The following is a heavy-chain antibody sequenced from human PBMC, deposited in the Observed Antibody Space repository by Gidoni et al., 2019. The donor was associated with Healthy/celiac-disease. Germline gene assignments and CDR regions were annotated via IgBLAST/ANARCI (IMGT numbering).Heavy chain of an antibody. Sequence: QVQLQQWGAGLLKPSETLSLTCAVYGGSFSGYYWSWIRQPPGKGLEWIGEINHSGSTNYNPSLKSRVTISVDTSKNQFSLKLSSVTAADTAVYYCARPGIAVAFYYWGQGTLVTVSS. D-gene: IGHD6-19*01. CDR3: ARPGIAVAFYY. V-gene: IGHV4-34*01. J-gene: IGHJ4*02. CDR1: GGSFSGYY. CDR2: INHSGST.